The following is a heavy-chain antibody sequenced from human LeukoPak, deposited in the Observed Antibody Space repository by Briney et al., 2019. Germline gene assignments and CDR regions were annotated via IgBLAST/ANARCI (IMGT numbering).Heavy chain of an antibody. CDR2: INPSGGST. Sequence: ASVKVSCKASGYTFTGYYMHWVRQAPGQGLEWMGIINPSGGSTSYAQKFQGRVTMTRDTSTSTVYMELSSLRSEDTAVYYCARGLIVVVPAAISYFDYWGQGTLVTISS. V-gene: IGHV1-46*01. J-gene: IGHJ4*02. CDR1: GYTFTGYY. D-gene: IGHD2-2*01. CDR3: ARGLIVVVPAAISYFDY.